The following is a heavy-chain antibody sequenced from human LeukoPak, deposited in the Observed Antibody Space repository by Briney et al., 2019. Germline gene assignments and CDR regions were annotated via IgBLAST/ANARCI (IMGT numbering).Heavy chain of an antibody. V-gene: IGHV4-59*12. D-gene: IGHD5-18*01. J-gene: IGHJ4*02. Sequence: SETLSLTCTVSGGSISSYYWSWIRQPPGKGLEWIGYIYYSGSTNYNPSLKSRVTISVDTSKNQFSLKLSSVTAADTAVYYCAREGAGLAGGYSYGLDYWGQGTLVTVSS. CDR1: GGSISSYY. CDR3: AREGAGLAGGYSYGLDY. CDR2: IYYSGST.